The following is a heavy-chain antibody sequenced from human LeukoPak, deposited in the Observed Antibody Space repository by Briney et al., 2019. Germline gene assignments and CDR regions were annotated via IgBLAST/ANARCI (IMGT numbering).Heavy chain of an antibody. CDR2: IYSGGST. Sequence: GWSLRLSCAASGFTVSSNYMSWVRQAPGKGLDGVSVIYSGGSTYYADSVRGRFTISRDNSKNTLYLQMNSLRAEDTAVYYCARALIAVAGYYYYGMDVWGQGTTVTVSS. D-gene: IGHD6-19*01. CDR3: ARALIAVAGYYYYGMDV. V-gene: IGHV3-66*01. CDR1: GFTVSSNY. J-gene: IGHJ6*02.